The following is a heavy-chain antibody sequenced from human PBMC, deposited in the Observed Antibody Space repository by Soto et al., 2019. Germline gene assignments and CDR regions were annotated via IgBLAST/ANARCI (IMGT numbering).Heavy chain of an antibody. V-gene: IGHV4-59*01. CDR2: IYYSGST. Sequence: QVQLQESGPGLVKPSETLSLTCTVSGGSISSYYWSWIRQPPGKGLEWIGYIYYSGSTNYNPSLKSRVTISVDTSKNQFSLKLSSVTAADTAVYYCARGGVIPSEGLDYWGQGTLVTVSS. CDR1: GGSISSYY. CDR3: ARGGVIPSEGLDY. J-gene: IGHJ4*02. D-gene: IGHD2-21*01.